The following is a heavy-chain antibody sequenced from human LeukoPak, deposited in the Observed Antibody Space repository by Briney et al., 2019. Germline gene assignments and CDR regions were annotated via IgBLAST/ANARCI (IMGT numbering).Heavy chain of an antibody. CDR2: ISAYNGNT. J-gene: IGHJ4*02. Sequence: ASVKVSCKASGYTFTSYGISWVRQAPGQGLEWMGWISAYNGNTNYAQKLQGRVTMTTDTSTSTACMELRSLRSDDTAVYYCARGSPPYSSSFSHFDYWGQGTLVTVSS. CDR1: GYTFTSYG. V-gene: IGHV1-18*01. CDR3: ARGSPPYSSSFSHFDY. D-gene: IGHD6-6*01.